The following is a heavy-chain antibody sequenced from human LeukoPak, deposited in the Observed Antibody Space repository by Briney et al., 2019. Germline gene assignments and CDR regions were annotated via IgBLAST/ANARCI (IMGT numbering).Heavy chain of an antibody. D-gene: IGHD1-14*01. J-gene: IGHJ4*02. CDR2: INHSGST. CDR3: ARASTTFDD. Sequence: SETLSLTCAVYGGSFSGYYWSWIRQPPGKGLEWIGEINHSGSTNYNPSLKGRVTIPVDTSKNQFSLKLNSVTAADTAVYFCARASTTFDDWGQGTLVTVSS. V-gene: IGHV4-34*01. CDR1: GGSFSGYY.